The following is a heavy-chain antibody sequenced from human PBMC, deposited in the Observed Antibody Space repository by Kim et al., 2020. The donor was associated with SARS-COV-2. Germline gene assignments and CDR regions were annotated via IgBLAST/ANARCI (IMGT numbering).Heavy chain of an antibody. V-gene: IGHV7-4-1*02. CDR1: GYTFTSYA. J-gene: IGHJ4*02. CDR2: INTNTGNP. CDR3: ARDTPTYYYDSSGYDDY. Sequence: ASVKVSCKASGYTFTSYAMNWVRQAPGQGLEWMGWINTNTGNPTYAQGFTGRFVFSLDTSVSTAYLQISSLKAEDTAVYYCARDTPTYYYDSSGYDDYWGQGTLVTVSS. D-gene: IGHD3-22*01.